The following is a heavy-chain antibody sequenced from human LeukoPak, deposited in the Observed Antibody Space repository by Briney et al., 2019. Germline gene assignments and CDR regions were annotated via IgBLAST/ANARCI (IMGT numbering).Heavy chain of an antibody. V-gene: IGHV5-51*01. D-gene: IGHD3-9*01. J-gene: IGHJ4*02. CDR2: IYPADSDT. Sequence: GESLKISCKGSGYSFTSYWIAWVRQMPEKGLEWMGIIYPADSDTRYSPSFQGQVTISADKSISTAYLQWSSLKASDTAMYYCARHSDWRFDYWGQGTLVTVSS. CDR3: ARHSDWRFDY. CDR1: GYSFTSYW.